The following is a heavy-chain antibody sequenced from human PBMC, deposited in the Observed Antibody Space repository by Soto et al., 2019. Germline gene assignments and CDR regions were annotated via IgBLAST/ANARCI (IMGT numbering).Heavy chain of an antibody. CDR1: GGSISSSSYY. J-gene: IGHJ3*02. D-gene: IGHD3-10*01. Sequence: SETLSLTCTVSGGSISSSSYYWGWVRQPPGKGLEWIGNILHSGSAYYNPSLRSRVTMSLDMSKNQFSLNLRSVTAADTAVYYCARHGHTNMVDFASDTRGQGTMVTVSS. CDR2: ILHSGSA. CDR3: ARHGHTNMVDFASDT. V-gene: IGHV4-39*01.